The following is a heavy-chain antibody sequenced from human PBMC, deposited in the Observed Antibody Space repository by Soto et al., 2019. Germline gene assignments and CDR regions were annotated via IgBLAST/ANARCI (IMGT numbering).Heavy chain of an antibody. V-gene: IGHV3-15*07. D-gene: IGHD3-22*01. CDR3: TTDSYSTIIIVRFDY. CDR1: GFTFSNAW. Sequence: PGGSLRLSCAASGFTFSNAWIKWVRQAPGKGVEWVGRIKSKTDGGTTDYAEPVKGRFAISRDDSNNMVYLQMNSLKIEDTAVYYCTTDSYSTIIIVRFDYWGHGTLVTSPQ. CDR2: IKSKTDGGTT. J-gene: IGHJ4*01.